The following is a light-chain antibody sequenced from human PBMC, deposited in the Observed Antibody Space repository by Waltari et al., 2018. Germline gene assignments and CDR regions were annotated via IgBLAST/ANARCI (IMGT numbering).Light chain of an antibody. CDR1: QSVSSSY. Sequence: EIVLTQSPGTLSLSPGERATLSCRASQSVSSSYLAWYQQKPVQAPRLLIYGASSRATGIPDRFSGSRSGTDFTLTISRLEPEDFAVYYCQQYGSSRTFGQGTKVEIK. J-gene: IGKJ1*01. V-gene: IGKV3-20*01. CDR2: GAS. CDR3: QQYGSSRT.